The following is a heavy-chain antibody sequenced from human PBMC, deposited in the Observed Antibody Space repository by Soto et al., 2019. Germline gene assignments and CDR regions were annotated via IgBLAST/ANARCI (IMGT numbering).Heavy chain of an antibody. Sequence: LKISCKGSGYSFTNYWIAWVRQMPVKGLEYMGIIYPSDSTTRYSPSFQGQVTISADKSISTAYLQWNSLKASDTAMYYCARHGFYGDYSSNYFDPWGQGTLVTVSS. CDR3: ARHGFYGDYSSNYFDP. V-gene: IGHV5-51*01. D-gene: IGHD4-17*01. J-gene: IGHJ5*02. CDR1: GYSFTNYW. CDR2: IYPSDSTT.